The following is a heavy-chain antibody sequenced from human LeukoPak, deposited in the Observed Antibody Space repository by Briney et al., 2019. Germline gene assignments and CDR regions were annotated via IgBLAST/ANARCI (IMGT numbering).Heavy chain of an antibody. Sequence: PGGSLRLSCAASGFTFSDQNMNWVRQAPGKGLEWLSFISNTGSITYYADSVKGRFTISRDNAKNSLYLLMNSLRTEDTAVYYCAATYYYDGSGDYWGQGTLVTVSS. CDR1: GFTFSDQN. CDR2: ISNTGSIT. V-gene: IGHV3-48*04. J-gene: IGHJ4*02. D-gene: IGHD3-22*01. CDR3: AATYYYDGSGDY.